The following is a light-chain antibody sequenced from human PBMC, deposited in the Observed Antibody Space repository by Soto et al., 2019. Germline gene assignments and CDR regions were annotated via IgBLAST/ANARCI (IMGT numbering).Light chain of an antibody. CDR1: QGINSY. CDR3: QQINSYPIT. J-gene: IGKJ5*01. V-gene: IGKV1-9*01. Sequence: DIQLTQSPSFLSASVGDRVTITCRASQGINSYLAWYQQKPGKVPKLLIYAASTLQSGVPSRFSGSGSGTEFTLKIRSLQPEDFSTYYCQQINSYPITFGQGTRLEI. CDR2: AAS.